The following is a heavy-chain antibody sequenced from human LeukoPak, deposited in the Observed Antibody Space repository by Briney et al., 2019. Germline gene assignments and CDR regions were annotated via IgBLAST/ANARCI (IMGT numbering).Heavy chain of an antibody. CDR3: AIDYGDYAVVY. J-gene: IGHJ4*02. CDR1: GGTFSSYA. D-gene: IGHD4-17*01. Sequence: SVKVSCTASGGTFSSYAISWVRQAPGQGLEWMGGIIPIFGTANYAQKFQGRVTITADESASTAYMELSSLRSEDTAVYYCAIDYGDYAVVYWGQGTLVTVSS. V-gene: IGHV1-69*13. CDR2: IIPIFGTA.